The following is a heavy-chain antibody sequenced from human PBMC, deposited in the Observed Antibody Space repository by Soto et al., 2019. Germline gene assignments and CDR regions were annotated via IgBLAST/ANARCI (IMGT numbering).Heavy chain of an antibody. V-gene: IGHV1-18*01. D-gene: IGHD6-6*01. CDR3: ARDLIAVRPGWFDP. J-gene: IGHJ5*02. Sequence: ASVKVSCKASGYTFNAYGISWLRQSAGQGLEWMGWISAYNGNTNYAQKVQGRVTMTTDTSTSTAYMELRSLRSDDTAVYYCARDLIAVRPGWFDPWGQGTLVTVSS. CDR2: ISAYNGNT. CDR1: GYTFNAYG.